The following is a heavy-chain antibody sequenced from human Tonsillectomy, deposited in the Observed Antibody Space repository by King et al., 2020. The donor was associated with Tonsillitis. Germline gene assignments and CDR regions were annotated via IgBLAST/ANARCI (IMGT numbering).Heavy chain of an antibody. CDR3: TTEVWFGELLRDY. D-gene: IGHD3-10*01. CDR1: GFTFSNAW. V-gene: IGHV3-15*01. CDR2: IKSKTDAGTT. J-gene: IGHJ4*02. Sequence: VQLVESGGGLVKPGGSLRLSCAASGFTFSNAWMSWVRQAPGKGLEGVGRIKSKTDAGTTDYAAPVKGRFTITRDDSRNTLYRQMNSLKTEDTAVYYCTTEVWFGELLRDYWGQGTLVTVSS.